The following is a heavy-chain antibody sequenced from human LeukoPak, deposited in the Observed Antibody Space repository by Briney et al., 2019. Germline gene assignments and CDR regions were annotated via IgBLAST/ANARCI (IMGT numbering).Heavy chain of an antibody. Sequence: SVKVSCKASGGTFSSYAISWVRQAPGQGLEWKGRIIPILGIANYAQKFQGRVTITADKSTSTAYMELSSLRSEDTAVYYCARSRYGYYYGSGTDYWGQGTLVTVSS. J-gene: IGHJ4*02. CDR3: ARSRYGYYYGSGTDY. D-gene: IGHD3-10*01. CDR2: IIPILGIA. V-gene: IGHV1-69*04. CDR1: GGTFSSYA.